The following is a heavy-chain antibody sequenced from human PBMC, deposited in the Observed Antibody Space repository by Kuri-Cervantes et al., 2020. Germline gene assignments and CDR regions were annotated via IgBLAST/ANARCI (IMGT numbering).Heavy chain of an antibody. CDR3: AKGLLYCSSTSCYTVYYYYYGMDV. Sequence: GGSLRLSCAASGFTFSSYGMHWVRQAPGKGLEWVAVISYDGSNKYYADSVKGRFTISRDNSKNTLYLQMNSLGAEDTAVYYCAKGLLYCSSTSCYTVYYYYYGMDVWGQGTTVTVSS. D-gene: IGHD2-2*02. CDR1: GFTFSSYG. J-gene: IGHJ6*02. CDR2: ISYDGSNK. V-gene: IGHV3-30*18.